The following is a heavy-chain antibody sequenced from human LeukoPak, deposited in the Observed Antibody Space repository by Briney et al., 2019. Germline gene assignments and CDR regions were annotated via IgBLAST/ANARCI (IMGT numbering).Heavy chain of an antibody. CDR1: GYTFTSYD. J-gene: IGHJ4*02. CDR2: MNPNSGNT. D-gene: IGHD2-2*01. Sequence: GASVKVSCKASGYTFTSYDINWVRQATGQGLEWMGWMNPNSGNTGYAQKFQGRVTMTRNTSISTAYMELSSLRSEDTAVYYCARGHTDRYCSSTSCYQKSSGRRYYFDYWGQGTLVTVSS. V-gene: IGHV1-8*01. CDR3: ARGHTDRYCSSTSCYQKSSGRRYYFDY.